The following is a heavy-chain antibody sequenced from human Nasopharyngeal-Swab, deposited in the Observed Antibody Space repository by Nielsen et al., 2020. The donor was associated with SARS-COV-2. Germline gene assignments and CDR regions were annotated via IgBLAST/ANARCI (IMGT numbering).Heavy chain of an antibody. CDR1: GYTFTSYG. Sequence: ASVKVSCKASGYTFTSYGISWVRQAPGQGLEWMGWISAYNGNTKYSQKFQGRVTITRDTSASTAYMELSSLRSEDTAVYYCARGRPEPSYYGSGSRLDYWGQGTLVTVSS. CDR3: ARGRPEPSYYGSGSRLDY. CDR2: ISAYNGNT. V-gene: IGHV1-18*01. J-gene: IGHJ4*02. D-gene: IGHD3-10*01.